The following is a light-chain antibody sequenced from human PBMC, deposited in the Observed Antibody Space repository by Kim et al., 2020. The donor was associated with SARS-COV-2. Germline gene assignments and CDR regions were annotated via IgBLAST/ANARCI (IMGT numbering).Light chain of an antibody. J-gene: IGKJ2*01. CDR3: KQYGSSLYT. V-gene: IGKV3-20*01. CDR1: QSVSSGY. Sequence: EIVLTQSPDTLSLSPGERATLSCRASQSVSSGYLSWYQQKPGQAPRLLIYGASTRATGIPDRFSGSGSGTDFTLTISRLEPEDFAVYYCKQYGSSLYTFGQGTKLEI. CDR2: GAS.